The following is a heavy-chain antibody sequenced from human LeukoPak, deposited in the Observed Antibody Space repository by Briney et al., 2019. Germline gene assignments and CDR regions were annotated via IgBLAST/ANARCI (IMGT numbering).Heavy chain of an antibody. CDR2: IFSGNRT. J-gene: IGHJ6*02. CDR1: GFTVSNNY. Sequence: GGSLRLSCAASGFTVSNNYMTWVRQAPGKGLEWVSVIFSGNRTKYADAVKGRFIISRDNSKNTLLFQMNSLRAEDTAVYYCARLTSGNGLDVWGQGTTVTVS. CDR3: ARLTSGNGLDV. D-gene: IGHD3-3*01. V-gene: IGHV3-66*04.